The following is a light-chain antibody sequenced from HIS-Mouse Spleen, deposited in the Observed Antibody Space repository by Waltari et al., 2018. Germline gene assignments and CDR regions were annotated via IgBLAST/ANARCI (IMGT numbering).Light chain of an antibody. CDR1: SSDVGGYPY. V-gene: IGLV2-14*01. J-gene: IGLJ1*01. Sequence: QSALTQPASVSGSPGQSITISCTGTSSDVGGYPYVSWYQQHPGKAPKLMIYEVSKRPSGVSNRFSGSKSGNTASLTISGLQAEDEADYYCSSYTSSSTYVFGTGTKVTVL. CDR2: EVS. CDR3: SSYTSSSTYV.